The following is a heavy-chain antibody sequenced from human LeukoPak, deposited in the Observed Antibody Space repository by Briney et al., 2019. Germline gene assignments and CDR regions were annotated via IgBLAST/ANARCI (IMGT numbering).Heavy chain of an antibody. D-gene: IGHD1-1*01. J-gene: IGHJ4*02. V-gene: IGHV1-18*01. CDR2: ISAYNGIT. Sequence: GASVKVSCKASGYTFIAYGITWVRHAPGQGLEWMGWISAYNGITDYTPNLQGRITMTTDTSTTTAYMELRSLRSDDTAVYYCARAFVGIRGTPAQFEYWGQGTLVTASS. CDR1: GYTFIAYG. CDR3: ARAFVGIRGTPAQFEY.